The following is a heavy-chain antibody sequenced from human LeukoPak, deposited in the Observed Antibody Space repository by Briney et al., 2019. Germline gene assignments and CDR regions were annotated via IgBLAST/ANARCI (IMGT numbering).Heavy chain of an antibody. J-gene: IGHJ4*02. CDR3: ATTPRRGYSYGSVVPHPGLGGLDY. V-gene: IGHV1-46*01. D-gene: IGHD5-18*01. Sequence: ASVKVSCKASGGTFSSYAISWVRQAPGQGLEWMGIINPSGGSTSYAQKFQGRVTMTRDTSTSTVYMELSSLRSEDTAVYYCATTPRRGYSYGSVVPHPGLGGLDYWGQGTLVTVSS. CDR1: GGTFSSYA. CDR2: INPSGGST.